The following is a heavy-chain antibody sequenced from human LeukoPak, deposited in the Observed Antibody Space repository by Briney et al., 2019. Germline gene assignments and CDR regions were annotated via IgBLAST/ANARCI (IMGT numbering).Heavy chain of an antibody. D-gene: IGHD6-13*01. Sequence: PGGSLRLSCAASGFTFSDYYMSWIRQAPGKGLEWVSYISSRGSTIYYADSVKGRFTISRDNAKNSLYLQMNSLRAEDTAVYYCARDRSYSSSWYGVTPFDYWGQGTLVTVSS. V-gene: IGHV3-11*01. CDR2: ISSRGSTI. CDR1: GFTFSDYY. J-gene: IGHJ4*02. CDR3: ARDRSYSSSWYGVTPFDY.